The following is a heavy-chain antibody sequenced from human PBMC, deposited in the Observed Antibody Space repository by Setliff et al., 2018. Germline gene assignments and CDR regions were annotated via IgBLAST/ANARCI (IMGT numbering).Heavy chain of an antibody. D-gene: IGHD3-10*01. CDR1: GLSYINDW. CDR2: IDPHGSEK. V-gene: IGHV3-7*01. Sequence: GGSLRLSCTASGLSYINDWVSWVRQAPGKGLEWLASIDPHGSEKYYADSVKGRFTISRDNAKNSLSLQMNNLRTEDTAVYYCFGAGTCSYWGQGTLVTVSS. CDR3: FGAGTCSY. J-gene: IGHJ4*02.